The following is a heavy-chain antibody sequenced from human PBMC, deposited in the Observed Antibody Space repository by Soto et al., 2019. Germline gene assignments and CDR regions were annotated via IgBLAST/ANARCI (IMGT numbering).Heavy chain of an antibody. CDR1: AGSISSRNW. CDR2: IYHSAST. D-gene: IGHD6-6*01. CDR3: ASLVGVAAHYYFDY. J-gene: IGHJ4*02. V-gene: IGHV4-4*02. Sequence: TSQTLSLPCAVSAGSISSRNWWCWVRQPPGKEREWIGEIYHSASTNYNPYLKSRITISVDKSKNQFSLKLRSRSAADTAVYYFASLVGVAAHYYFDYWGQGTLGTVSS.